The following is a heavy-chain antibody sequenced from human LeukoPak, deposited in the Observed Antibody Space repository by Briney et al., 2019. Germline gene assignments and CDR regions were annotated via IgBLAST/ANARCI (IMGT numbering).Heavy chain of an antibody. CDR3: ARDYHSIAAAGGDAFDI. J-gene: IGHJ3*02. V-gene: IGHV4-61*02. CDR1: GGSISSGSYY. D-gene: IGHD6-13*01. Sequence: NPSETLSLTCTVSGGSISSGSYYWSWIRQPAGKGLEWIGRIYTSGSTNYNPSLKSRVTTSVDTSKNQFSLKLSSVTAADTAVYYCARDYHSIAAAGGDAFDIWGQGTMVTVSS. CDR2: IYTSGST.